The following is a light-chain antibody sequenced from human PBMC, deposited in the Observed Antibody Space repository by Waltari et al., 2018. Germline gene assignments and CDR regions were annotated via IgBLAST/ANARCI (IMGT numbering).Light chain of an antibody. CDR3: QQYNTWPLT. CDR1: QSVNSN. J-gene: IGKJ4*01. V-gene: IGKV3-15*01. Sequence: EIVMTQSPATLSVSPGDSATLSCRASQSVNSNLAWYQQKPVQAPRLLSYVADTSATRVTARFSGSGSGTEFTLTINSLQSEDCAVYDCQQYNTWPLTFGGGTKVEIK. CDR2: VAD.